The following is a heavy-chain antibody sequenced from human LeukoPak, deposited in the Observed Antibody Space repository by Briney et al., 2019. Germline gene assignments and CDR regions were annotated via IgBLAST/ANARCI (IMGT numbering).Heavy chain of an antibody. J-gene: IGHJ4*02. CDR3: ASEYSSGEQWLAAY. Sequence: GGSLRLSCAASGFTFDDYAMHWVRQAPGKGLEWVSGISWNSGSIGYADSVKGRFTISRDNARNSLYLQMNSLRVEDTAVYYCASEYSSGEQWLAAYWGQGTLVTVSS. D-gene: IGHD6-19*01. CDR2: ISWNSGSI. V-gene: IGHV3-9*01. CDR1: GFTFDDYA.